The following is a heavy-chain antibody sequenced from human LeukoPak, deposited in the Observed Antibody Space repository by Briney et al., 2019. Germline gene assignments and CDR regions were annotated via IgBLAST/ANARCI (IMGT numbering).Heavy chain of an antibody. V-gene: IGHV3-23*01. J-gene: IGHJ4*02. D-gene: IGHD5-12*01. CDR2: ISGSGGST. CDR3: GKDIVATMYYFDY. CDR1: GFIFRSYA. Sequence: GGSLRLSCAASGFIFRSYAMSWVPQAPGKGREWVSAISGSGGSTYYADSVKGRFTIYRDNSKNTLYLQMNSLRAEDTAVYYCGKDIVATMYYFDYWGQGTLVTVSS.